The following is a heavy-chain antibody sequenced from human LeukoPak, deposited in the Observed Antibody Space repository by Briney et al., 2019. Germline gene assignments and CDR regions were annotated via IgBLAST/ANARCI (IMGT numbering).Heavy chain of an antibody. V-gene: IGHV3-23*01. Sequence: TGGSLRLSCAASGFTFSSYAMSWVRQAPGKGLEWVSAISGSGGSTYYADSVKGRFTIFRDNSKNTLYLQMNSLRAEDTAVYYCAKEKRGSLGATFSWYFDLWGRGTLVTVSS. CDR3: AKEKRGSLGATFSWYFDL. CDR2: ISGSGGST. CDR1: GFTFSSYA. J-gene: IGHJ2*01. D-gene: IGHD1-26*01.